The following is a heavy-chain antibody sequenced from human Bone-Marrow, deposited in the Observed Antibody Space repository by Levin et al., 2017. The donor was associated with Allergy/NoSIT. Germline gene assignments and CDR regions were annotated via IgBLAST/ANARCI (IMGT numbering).Heavy chain of an antibody. Sequence: GESLKISCKASGYTFTGYYMHWVRQAPGQGLEWMGWINPNSGGTNYAQKFQGRVTMTRDTSISTAYMELSRLRSDDTAVYYCARVAVVAAGFDYWGQGTLVTVSS. V-gene: IGHV1-2*02. CDR2: INPNSGGT. CDR1: GYTFTGYY. CDR3: ARVAVVAAGFDY. J-gene: IGHJ4*02. D-gene: IGHD2-15*01.